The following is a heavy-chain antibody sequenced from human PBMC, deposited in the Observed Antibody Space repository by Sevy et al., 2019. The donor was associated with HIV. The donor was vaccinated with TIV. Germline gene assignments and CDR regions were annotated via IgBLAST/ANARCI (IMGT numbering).Heavy chain of an antibody. Sequence: SETLSLTCTASGDSINNGDYYWSWIRQHPGKGLERIGTIYYTGTTYYNPSLKSRLRISVERAENTLSLSLRTVTAADTAVYYCARTTVTTLSSARNNWFDPWGQGTLVTVSS. D-gene: IGHD4-4*01. V-gene: IGHV4-31*03. CDR2: IYYTGTT. J-gene: IGHJ5*02. CDR3: ARTTVTTLSSARNNWFDP. CDR1: GDSINNGDYY.